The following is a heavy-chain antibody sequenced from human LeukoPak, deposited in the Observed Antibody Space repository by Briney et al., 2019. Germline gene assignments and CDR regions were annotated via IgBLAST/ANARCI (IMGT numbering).Heavy chain of an antibody. D-gene: IGHD5-18*01. V-gene: IGHV4-61*02. CDR3: ARGGGGYSYVTSSDDY. CDR1: GGSISSGSYY. CDR2: IYTSGST. Sequence: SETLSLTCTVSGGSISSGSYYWSWIRQPAGKGLEWIGRIYTSGSTNYNPSLKSRVTISVDTSKNQFSLKLSSVTAADTAVYYCARGGGGYSYVTSSDDYWGQGTLVTVSS. J-gene: IGHJ4*02.